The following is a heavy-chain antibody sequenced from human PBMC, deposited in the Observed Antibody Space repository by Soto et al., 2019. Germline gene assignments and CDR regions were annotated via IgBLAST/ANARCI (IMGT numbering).Heavy chain of an antibody. CDR3: ARVPYDSSGFGYFDY. CDR1: GGSISSDGYY. J-gene: IGHJ4*02. Sequence: SETLSLTCTVSGGSISSDGYYWSWIRQHPGKALEWIRFVSYSGNTHYNSSLKSRVTISVDTSKNQFSLKLSSVTAADTAVYYCARVPYDSSGFGYFDYWGQGALVTVSS. V-gene: IGHV4-31*03. D-gene: IGHD3-22*01. CDR2: VSYSGNT.